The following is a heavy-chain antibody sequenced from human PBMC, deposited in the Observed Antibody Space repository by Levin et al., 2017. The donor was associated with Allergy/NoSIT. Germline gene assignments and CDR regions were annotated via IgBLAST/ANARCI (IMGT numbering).Heavy chain of an antibody. CDR3: ASGYSSSDIDY. CDR2: IYYSGST. V-gene: IGHV4-59*01. Sequence: SQTLSLPCTVSGGSIRSYYWSWIRQPPGKGLEWIGYIYYSGSTNYNPSLKSRVTISVDTSKNQFSLKLSSVTAADTAVYYCASGYSSSDIDYWGQGTLVTVSS. D-gene: IGHD6-6*01. CDR1: GGSIRSYY. J-gene: IGHJ4*02.